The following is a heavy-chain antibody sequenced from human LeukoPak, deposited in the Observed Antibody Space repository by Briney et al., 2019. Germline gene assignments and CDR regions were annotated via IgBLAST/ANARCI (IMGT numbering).Heavy chain of an antibody. J-gene: IGHJ4*02. CDR3: TRGEAWGNLDY. Sequence: GGSLRLSCAVSGFTFSSYAMHWVRQAPGKGLEYVSAISSNGDSAYYAHSVKGRFTISRDNSKNTLYLQMGSLRVEDMAVYYCTRGEAWGNLDYWGQGTLVTVSS. D-gene: IGHD3-16*01. CDR1: GFTFSSYA. V-gene: IGHV3-64*01. CDR2: ISSNGDSA.